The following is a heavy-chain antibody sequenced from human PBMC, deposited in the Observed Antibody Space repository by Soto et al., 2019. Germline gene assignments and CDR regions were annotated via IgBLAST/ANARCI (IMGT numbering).Heavy chain of an antibody. V-gene: IGHV3-23*01. Sequence: EVQVLESGGGLVQPGGSLRLSCAASGFTFSSYAMSWVRQAPGKGLEWASGISGSGGTSYNADSVKGRFTISRDNSKNTLYLQMHSLRAEDTAVYYCAKDQDYGSGSYSGMGVWGQGTTVTVSS. D-gene: IGHD3-10*01. CDR2: ISGSGGTS. CDR1: GFTFSSYA. J-gene: IGHJ6*02. CDR3: AKDQDYGSGSYSGMGV.